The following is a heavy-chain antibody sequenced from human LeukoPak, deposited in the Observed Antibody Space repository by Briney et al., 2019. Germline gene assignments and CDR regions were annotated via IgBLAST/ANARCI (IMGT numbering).Heavy chain of an antibody. CDR3: ARHPRAAAALDY. J-gene: IGHJ4*02. Sequence: SGTLSLTCAVSGGSISSSNWWSWVRQPPGKGLEWIGEIYHSGSTNYNPSLKSRVTIPVDKSKNQFSLKLSSVTAADTAVYYCARHPRAAAALDYWGQGTLVTVSS. CDR2: IYHSGST. D-gene: IGHD6-13*01. V-gene: IGHV4-4*02. CDR1: GGSISSSNW.